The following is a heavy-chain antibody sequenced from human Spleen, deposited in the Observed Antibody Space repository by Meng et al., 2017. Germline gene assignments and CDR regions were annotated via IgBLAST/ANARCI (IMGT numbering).Heavy chain of an antibody. Sequence: QVQLQQGGAGLLKPSQTLSLTCVVSGGSFRDYYWSWLRQPPGKGLEWIGEINHSGSTNYNPSLESRATISVDTSQNNLSLKLSSVTAADSAVYYCARGPTTMAHDFDYWGQGTLVTVSS. D-gene: IGHD4-11*01. CDR1: GGSFRDYY. J-gene: IGHJ4*02. V-gene: IGHV4-34*01. CDR2: INHSGST. CDR3: ARGPTTMAHDFDY.